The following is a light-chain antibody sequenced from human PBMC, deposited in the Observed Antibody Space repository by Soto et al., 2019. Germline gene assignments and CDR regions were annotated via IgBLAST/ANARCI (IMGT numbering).Light chain of an antibody. V-gene: IGLV2-14*01. Sequence: QSALTQPASVSGSPGQSITISCTGTSSDVGGYNYVSWYQQHPGKVPKLMIYDVSNRPSGVSNRFSGSKSGNTASLTISGLQPEDEAYYYCCSYTSSTTRLFGGGTKLTVL. CDR1: SSDVGGYNY. CDR3: CSYTSSTTRL. CDR2: DVS. J-gene: IGLJ2*01.